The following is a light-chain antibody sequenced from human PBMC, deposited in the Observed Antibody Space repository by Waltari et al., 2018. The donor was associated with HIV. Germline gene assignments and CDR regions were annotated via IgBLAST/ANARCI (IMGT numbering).Light chain of an antibody. CDR2: GAS. V-gene: IGKV3-15*01. CDR3: QQYNNWPPLT. J-gene: IGKJ4*01. Sequence: ETVMTQSPATLSVSPGERATLSCRASQSVGSNLAWYQQQPGQAPRLLIYGASTRATGIPARFSGSGSGTVFTLTISSLQSEDFAVYYCQQYNNWPPLTFGGGTKVEIK. CDR1: QSVGSN.